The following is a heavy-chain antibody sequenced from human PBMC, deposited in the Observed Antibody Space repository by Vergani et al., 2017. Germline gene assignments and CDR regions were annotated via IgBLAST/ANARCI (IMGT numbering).Heavy chain of an antibody. D-gene: IGHD3-9*01. CDR1: GYPFTAYY. V-gene: IGHV1-46*03. CDR2: ISPDGFST. CDR3: ARQPPLTGFFDY. J-gene: IGHJ4*02. Sequence: VQLVQSGAEVGKPGASVKISCKAYGYPFTAYYIHWVRQAPEQGLEWVGVISPDGFSTFYAQKFQGRVTVTRDTSPSTVYMELTSLRSDDTAVYYCARQPPLTGFFDYWGQGTLVAVSS.